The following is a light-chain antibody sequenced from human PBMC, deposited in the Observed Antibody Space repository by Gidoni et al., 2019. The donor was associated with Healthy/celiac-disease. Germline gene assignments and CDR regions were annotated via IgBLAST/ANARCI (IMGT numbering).Light chain of an antibody. CDR3: QRYGSSPPYT. CDR1: QRVSSSY. Sequence: EIVLTQSPGTLSLSPGERATLSCTASQRVSSSYLAWYQQKPGQAPRLLIYGASSRATGIPDRFSGSGSGTDFTLTISRLEPEYFAVYYCQRYGSSPPYTFGQGTKLEIK. CDR2: GAS. J-gene: IGKJ2*01. V-gene: IGKV3-20*01.